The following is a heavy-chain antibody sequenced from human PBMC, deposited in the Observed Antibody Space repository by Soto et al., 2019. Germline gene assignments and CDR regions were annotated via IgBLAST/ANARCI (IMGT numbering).Heavy chain of an antibody. Sequence: SVKVSCKASGGTFSSYAISWVRQAPGQGLEWMGGIIPIFGTANYAQKFQGRVTITADESTSTAYMELSSLRSEDTAVYYCARVESYDFWSGYYDNWFDPWGQGTLVTVS. CDR1: GGTFSSYA. CDR2: IIPIFGTA. V-gene: IGHV1-69*13. J-gene: IGHJ5*02. D-gene: IGHD3-3*01. CDR3: ARVESYDFWSGYYDNWFDP.